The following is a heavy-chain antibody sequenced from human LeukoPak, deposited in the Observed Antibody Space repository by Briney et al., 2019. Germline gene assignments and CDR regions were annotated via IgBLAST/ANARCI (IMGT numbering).Heavy chain of an antibody. Sequence: GASVKVSCKASGGTFSSYAISWVRQAPGQGLEWMGGIIPIFGTANYAQKFQGRVTITADESTSTAYMELSSLRSEDTAVYYCASHDGYNLLSPFDYWGQGTLVTVSS. D-gene: IGHD5-24*01. CDR2: IIPIFGTA. CDR1: GGTFSSYA. CDR3: ASHDGYNLLSPFDY. J-gene: IGHJ4*02. V-gene: IGHV1-69*01.